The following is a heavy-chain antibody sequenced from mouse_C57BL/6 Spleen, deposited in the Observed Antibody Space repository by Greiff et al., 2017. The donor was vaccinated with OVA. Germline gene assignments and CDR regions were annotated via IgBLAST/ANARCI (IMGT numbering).Heavy chain of an antibody. Sequence: QVQLQQPGAELVRPGSSVKLSCKASGYTFTSYWMDWVKQRPGQGLEWIGNIYPSDSETHYNQKFKDKATLTVDKSSSTAYMQLSSLTSEDSAVYYCARSGYYGSLYYFDCWGKGTTLTAAS. V-gene: IGHV1-61*01. J-gene: IGHJ2*01. CDR2: IYPSDSET. CDR1: GYTFTSYW. CDR3: ARSGYYGSLYYFDC. D-gene: IGHD1-1*01.